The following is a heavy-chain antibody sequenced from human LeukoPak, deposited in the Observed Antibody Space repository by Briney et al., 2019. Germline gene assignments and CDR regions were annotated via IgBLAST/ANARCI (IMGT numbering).Heavy chain of an antibody. V-gene: IGHV3-33*01. CDR1: GFTFSSYG. CDR2: IWYDGSNK. D-gene: IGHD4-23*01. CDR3: ATNPPVVGFDY. Sequence: GRSLRLSCAASGFTFSSYGMHWVRQAPGKGLEWVAVIWYDGSNKYYADSVKGRFTISRDNSKNTLYLQMNSLRAEDTAVYYCATNPPVVGFDYWGQGTLVTVSS. J-gene: IGHJ4*02.